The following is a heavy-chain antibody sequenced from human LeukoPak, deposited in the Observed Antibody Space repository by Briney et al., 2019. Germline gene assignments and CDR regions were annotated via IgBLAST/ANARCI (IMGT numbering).Heavy chain of an antibody. D-gene: IGHD3-10*01. CDR1: GFTFSSYA. J-gene: IGHJ4*02. Sequence: GGSLRLCSAASGFTFSSYAMHWVRQAPGKGLEWVAVISYDGSNKYYADSVKGRFTISRDNSKNTLYLQMNSLRAEDTAVYFCARDPLLSHQRGYFDSWGQGTLVTVSS. CDR2: ISYDGSNK. CDR3: ARDPLLSHQRGYFDS. V-gene: IGHV3-30-3*01.